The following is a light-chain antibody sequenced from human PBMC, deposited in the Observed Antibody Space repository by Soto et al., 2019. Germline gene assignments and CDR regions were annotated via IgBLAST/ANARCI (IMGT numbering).Light chain of an antibody. Sequence: SALTQPASVSGSPGESITIACAGSSSDVGAYDYVSWYQHRPGKAPKLIIYEVNRRPSGVSNRFSGSKSGHKASLTISGVQDEDEAEYYCSSPYSISTGYVFGNGTKVTVL. CDR1: SSDVGAYDY. J-gene: IGLJ1*01. V-gene: IGLV2-14*01. CDR3: SSPYSISTGYV. CDR2: EVN.